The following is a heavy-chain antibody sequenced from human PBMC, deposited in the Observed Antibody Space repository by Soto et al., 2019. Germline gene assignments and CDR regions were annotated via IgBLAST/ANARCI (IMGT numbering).Heavy chain of an antibody. CDR3: ARGALVVGAIYYFDY. CDR2: IYYSGST. D-gene: IGHD1-26*01. J-gene: IGHJ4*02. Sequence: QVQLQESGPGLVKPSETLSLTCTVSGGSISSYYWSWIRQPPGKGLEWIGYIYYSGSTNYNPSLKSRFTISVDTSKNQFSLKLSSVTAADTAVYYCARGALVVGAIYYFDYWGQGTLVTVSS. V-gene: IGHV4-59*01. CDR1: GGSISSYY.